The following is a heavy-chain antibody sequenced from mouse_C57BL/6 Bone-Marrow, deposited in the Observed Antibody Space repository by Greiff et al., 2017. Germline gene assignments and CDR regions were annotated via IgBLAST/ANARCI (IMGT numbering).Heavy chain of an antibody. CDR2: IYPGNSDT. D-gene: IGHD1-1*01. CDR1: GYTFTSYW. J-gene: IGHJ3*01. CDR3: TRPPRYGSSYEAWFAY. V-gene: IGHV1-5*01. Sequence: EVHLVESGTVLARPGASVKMSCKTSGYTFTSYWMHWVKQRPGQGLEWIGAIYPGNSDTSYNQKFKGRAKLTAVTSASTAYMELSSLTNEDSAVYYCTRPPRYGSSYEAWFAYWGQGTLVTVSA.